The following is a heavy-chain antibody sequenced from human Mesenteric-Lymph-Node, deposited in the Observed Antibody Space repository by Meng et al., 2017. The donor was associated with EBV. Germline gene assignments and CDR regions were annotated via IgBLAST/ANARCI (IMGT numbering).Heavy chain of an antibody. V-gene: IGHV3-23*01. CDR3: TKDLSHDTWGYFDF. CDR2: FRVGGSI. D-gene: IGHD3-16*01. Sequence: EVHMLGAGGGLAQPGGSLRLACAASGFAFSRYSVSWVRQAPGKGLECVSGFRVGGSIYYVDSVKGRFTISRDNSKNTLYLQMNSLRADDTAVYYCTKDLSHDTWGYFDFWGQGSLVTVSS. CDR1: GFAFSRYS. J-gene: IGHJ4*02.